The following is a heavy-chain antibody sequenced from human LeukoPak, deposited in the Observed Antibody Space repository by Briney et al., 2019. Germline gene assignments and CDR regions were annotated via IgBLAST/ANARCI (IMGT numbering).Heavy chain of an antibody. CDR2: IYYSGTT. J-gene: IGHJ4*02. V-gene: IGHV4-59*01. D-gene: IGHD5-24*01. CDR1: GGSISSYY. Sequence: SETLSLTCTVSGGSISSYYWSWIRQPPGKGLECIGYIYYSGTTYYNPSLKSRVTISVDTSKNQFSLKLSSVTAADTAVYYCARVRRDGYNSPDYWGQGTLVTVSS. CDR3: ARVRRDGYNSPDY.